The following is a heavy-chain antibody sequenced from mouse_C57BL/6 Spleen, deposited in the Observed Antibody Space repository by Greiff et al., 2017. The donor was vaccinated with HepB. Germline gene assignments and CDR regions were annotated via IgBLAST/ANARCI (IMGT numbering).Heavy chain of an antibody. CDR2: INPSSGYT. CDR3: AREGLRGYFDV. CDR1: GYTFTSYT. J-gene: IGHJ1*03. D-gene: IGHD2-4*01. V-gene: IGHV1-4*01. Sequence: VKLVESGAELARPGASVKMSCKASGYTFTSYTMHWVKQRPGQGLEWIGYINPSSGYTKYNQKFKDKATLTADKSSSTAYMQLSSLTSEDSAVYYCAREGLRGYFDVWGTGTTVTVSS.